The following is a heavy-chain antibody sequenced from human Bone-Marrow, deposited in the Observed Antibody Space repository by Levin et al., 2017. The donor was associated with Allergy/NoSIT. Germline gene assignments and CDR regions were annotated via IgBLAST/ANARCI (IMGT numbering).Heavy chain of an antibody. J-gene: IGHJ4*02. V-gene: IGHV1-69*06. CDR2: IIPIFGTA. CDR3: AMGYSSSWSRYL. Sequence: EASVKVSCKASGGTFSSYAISWVRQAPGQGLEWMGGIIPIFGTANYAQKFQGRVTITADKSTSTAYMELSSLRSEDTAVYYCAMGYSSSWSRYLWGQGTLVTVSS. D-gene: IGHD6-13*01. CDR1: GGTFSSYA.